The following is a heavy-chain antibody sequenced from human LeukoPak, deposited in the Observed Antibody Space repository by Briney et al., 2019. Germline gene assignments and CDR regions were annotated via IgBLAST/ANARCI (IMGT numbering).Heavy chain of an antibody. J-gene: IGHJ6*03. V-gene: IGHV4-38-2*01. CDR3: ARRLGGGYYYMDV. Sequence: PSETLSLTCAVSGYSISSGYYWGWIRQPPGKGLEWIGSIYHSGSTYYNPSLKSRVTISVDTSKNQFSLKLSSVTAADTAVYYCARRLGGGYYYMDVWGKGTTVTVSS. D-gene: IGHD3-16*01. CDR1: GYSISSGYY. CDR2: IYHSGST.